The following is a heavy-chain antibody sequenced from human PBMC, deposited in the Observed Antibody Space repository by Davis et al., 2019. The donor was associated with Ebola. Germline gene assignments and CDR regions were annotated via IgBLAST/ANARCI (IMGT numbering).Heavy chain of an antibody. Sequence: GESLKISCAASGFTFNNYAMSWVRQPPGKGLEWVSTTSGTGGTTWYADSVKGRFTISRDNSKNALYLQMDTLRAEDTAFYYCAKLPQRGGSGWYFDSWGQGTLVTVSS. D-gene: IGHD6-19*01. CDR1: GFTFNNYA. CDR2: TSGTGGTT. J-gene: IGHJ4*02. CDR3: AKLPQRGGSGWYFDS. V-gene: IGHV3-23*01.